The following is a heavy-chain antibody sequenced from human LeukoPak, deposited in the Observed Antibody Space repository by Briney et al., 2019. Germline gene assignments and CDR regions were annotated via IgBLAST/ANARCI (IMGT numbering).Heavy chain of an antibody. CDR3: ARDPDSYHSGAYYSFFDY. V-gene: IGHV3-74*01. J-gene: IGHJ4*02. CDR2: INSDGSSS. CDR1: GFTLSTYW. Sequence: PGGSLRLSCTASGFTLSTYWMHWLRQSPGGGLVWVSRINSDGSSSAYADSVKGRFTISRDNAKNTLSLQMNSLRAEDTAVYYCARDPDSYHSGAYYSFFDYWGQGILVTVSS. D-gene: IGHD3-22*01.